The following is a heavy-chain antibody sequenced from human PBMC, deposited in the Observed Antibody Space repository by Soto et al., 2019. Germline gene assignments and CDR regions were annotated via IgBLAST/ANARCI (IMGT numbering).Heavy chain of an antibody. V-gene: IGHV4-30-4*01. D-gene: IGHD3-22*01. Sequence: QLQESGPGLVKPSQTLSLTCYVSGGSINNNDYYWSWIRQTPGKGLEWIGYVYYRGSSDYIPSLKSRLSMSIDKSKNQFHLKLNSVTAADTATYYCARMSYFYDKWYFDIWGRGTLVTVSS. CDR2: VYYRGSS. CDR1: GGSINNNDYY. CDR3: ARMSYFYDKWYFDI. J-gene: IGHJ2*01.